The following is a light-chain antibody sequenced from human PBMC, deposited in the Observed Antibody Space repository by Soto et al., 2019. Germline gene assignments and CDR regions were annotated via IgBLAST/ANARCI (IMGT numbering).Light chain of an antibody. J-gene: IGKJ2*01. Sequence: DIQMTQSPSTLSASVADRVTITCRASQSVSKWLAWYLQKPGKAPKLLIYDASNLESGVPSRFSGSGSETEFTLTISGLQPDDFSTYYCQQYNSYPYTFGQGTKLEIK. CDR3: QQYNSYPYT. CDR1: QSVSKW. V-gene: IGKV1-5*01. CDR2: DAS.